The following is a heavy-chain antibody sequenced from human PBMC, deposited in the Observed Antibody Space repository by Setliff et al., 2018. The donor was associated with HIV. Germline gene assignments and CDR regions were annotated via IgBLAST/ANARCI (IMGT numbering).Heavy chain of an antibody. V-gene: IGHV3-48*04. Sequence: GGSLRLSCAASGFTFSSYSMNWVRQAPGKGLEWVSYISSSSSTIYYADSVKGRFTISRDNGKDSLYLQMNSLRAEDTAVYYCARDNGRYFDRGWFDPWGQGALVTVSS. CDR1: GFTFSSYS. CDR2: ISSSSSTI. CDR3: ARDNGRYFDRGWFDP. D-gene: IGHD3-9*01. J-gene: IGHJ5*02.